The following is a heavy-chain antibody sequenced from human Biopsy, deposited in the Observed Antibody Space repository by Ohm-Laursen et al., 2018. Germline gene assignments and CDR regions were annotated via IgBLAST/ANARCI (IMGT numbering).Heavy chain of an antibody. CDR3: ASGDIGGIGLDV. D-gene: IGHD3-10*01. Sequence: VSSVKVSCKASVDTFTTSAISWVRQVPGQGLDWMGRIIPILGTVDYGQNFQGRVTIRADTSTTFLELTSLRYDDTAVYYCASGDIGGIGLDVWGLGTTVTVSS. CDR2: IIPILGTV. J-gene: IGHJ6*02. V-gene: IGHV1-69*04. CDR1: VDTFTTSA.